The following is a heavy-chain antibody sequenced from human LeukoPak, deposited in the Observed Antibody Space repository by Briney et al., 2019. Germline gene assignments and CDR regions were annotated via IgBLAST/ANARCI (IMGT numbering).Heavy chain of an antibody. V-gene: IGHV1-2*02. J-gene: IGHJ4*02. Sequence: GASVKVSCKASGYTFTGYYMHWVRQAPGQGLEWMGWINPNSGGTNYAQKFQGRVTMTRDTSISTAYMELSRLRSDDTAVYYCARGPTYYDFWSGYTDWGQGTLVTVSS. CDR2: INPNSGGT. D-gene: IGHD3-3*01. CDR1: GYTFTGYY. CDR3: ARGPTYYDFWSGYTD.